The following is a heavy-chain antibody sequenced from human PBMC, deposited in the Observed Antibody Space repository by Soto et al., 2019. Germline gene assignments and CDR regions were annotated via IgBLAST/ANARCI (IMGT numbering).Heavy chain of an antibody. D-gene: IGHD3-22*01. V-gene: IGHV3-48*02. Sequence: GGSLRLSCAASGFTFSSYSMNWVRQAPGKGLEWVSYISSSSSTIYYADSVKGRFTISRDNAKNSLHLQMNSLRDEDTAVYYCARDLGYYDGSDYFRCYDAFDIWGQGTMVTVSS. CDR3: ARDLGYYDGSDYFRCYDAFDI. J-gene: IGHJ3*02. CDR1: GFTFSSYS. CDR2: ISSSSSTI.